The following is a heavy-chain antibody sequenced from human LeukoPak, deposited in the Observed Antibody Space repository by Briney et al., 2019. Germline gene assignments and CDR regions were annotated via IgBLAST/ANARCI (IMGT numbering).Heavy chain of an antibody. V-gene: IGHV3-7*01. D-gene: IGHD3-22*01. CDR2: IKKDGSEK. Sequence: GGSLRLSCAASGFTFSSYWMSWVCQAPGKGLEWVANIKKDGSEKYYVDSVKGRFTISRDNAKNSLYLQMNSLRAEDTAVYYCARRKRYYDSSGSPYFDYWGQGTLVTVSS. CDR3: ARRKRYYDSSGSPYFDY. J-gene: IGHJ4*02. CDR1: GFTFSSYW.